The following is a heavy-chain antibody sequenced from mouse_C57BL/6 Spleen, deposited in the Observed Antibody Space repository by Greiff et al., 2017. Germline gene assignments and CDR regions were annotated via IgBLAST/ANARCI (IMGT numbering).Heavy chain of an antibody. Sequence: VQVVESGAELAKPGASVKLSCKASGYTFTSYWLHWVKQRPGQGLEWIGYINPSSGYTKYNQKFKDKATLPADKSSSTAYMQLSSLTYEDSAVYYWASPITTGPYYYAMDYWGQGTSVTVSS. CDR2: INPSSGYT. D-gene: IGHD1-2*01. CDR3: ASPITTGPYYYAMDY. J-gene: IGHJ4*01. CDR1: GYTFTSYW. V-gene: IGHV1-7*01.